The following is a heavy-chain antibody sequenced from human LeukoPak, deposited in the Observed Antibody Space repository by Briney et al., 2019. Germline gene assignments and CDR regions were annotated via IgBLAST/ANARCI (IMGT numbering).Heavy chain of an antibody. CDR3: AREGVVGAFDI. CDR1: GFTFNNYA. D-gene: IGHD2-15*01. CDR2: VSGSGGGT. J-gene: IGHJ3*02. Sequence: PGGSLRLSCAASGFTFNNYAMSWVRQAPGKGLEWVSSVSGSGGGTYYADSVKGRFTISRHNSKNTLYLQMNSLRVDDTAVYYCAREGVVGAFDIWGQGTMVTVSS. V-gene: IGHV3-23*01.